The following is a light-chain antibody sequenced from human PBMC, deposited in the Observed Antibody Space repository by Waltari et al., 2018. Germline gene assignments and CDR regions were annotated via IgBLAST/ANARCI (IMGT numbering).Light chain of an antibody. CDR2: DAS. CDR1: QSASSSY. Sequence: DIVLTQSPAILSLSPDERATLSARASQSASSSYFAWYQQKPGQAPRLLIYDASNRATGIPARFSGSGSGTDFTLTISSLEPEDFAVYYCQQRSNWPPRYTFGQGTKLEIK. V-gene: IGKV3-11*01. CDR3: QQRSNWPPRYT. J-gene: IGKJ2*01.